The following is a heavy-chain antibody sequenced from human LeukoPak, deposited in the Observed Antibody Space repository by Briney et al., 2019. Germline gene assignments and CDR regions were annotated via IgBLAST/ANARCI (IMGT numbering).Heavy chain of an antibody. CDR1: GFTFSSYA. D-gene: IGHD5-12*01. CDR2: ISGSGGST. CDR3: AKRGYSGYDPWFDP. J-gene: IGHJ5*02. V-gene: IGHV3-23*01. Sequence: PGGSLRLSCAASGFTFSSYAMSWVRQAPGKGLEWVSAISGSGGSTCYADSVKGRFTISRDNSKNTLYLQMNSLRAEDTAVYYCAKRGYSGYDPWFDPWGQGTLVTVSS.